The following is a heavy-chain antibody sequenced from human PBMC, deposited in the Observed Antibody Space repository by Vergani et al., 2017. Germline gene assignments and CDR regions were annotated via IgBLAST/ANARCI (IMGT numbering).Heavy chain of an antibody. D-gene: IGHD2-8*02. CDR1: GFSFNTYW. J-gene: IGHJ5*01. CDR3: VRTEYCTGIACNTRFDS. Sequence: EVQLVESGGGSVQSGGSLRLSCVASGFSFNTYWMHWVRQVPGKGLMWVERIDEYGNRATYGDFETGRFTISRDNAKNTVFLQMNNLRADDAVVYYCVRTEYCTGIACNTRFDSWGQGALVTVSS. CDR2: IDEYGNRA. V-gene: IGHV3-74*03.